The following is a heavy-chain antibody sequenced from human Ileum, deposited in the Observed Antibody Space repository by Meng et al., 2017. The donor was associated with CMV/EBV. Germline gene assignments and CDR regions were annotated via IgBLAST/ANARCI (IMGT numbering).Heavy chain of an antibody. CDR2: TYTGGRT. D-gene: IGHD3-3*01. CDR1: GFSASTKY. CDR3: ATHLNNFGVVAAIDY. Sequence: GGSLRLSCAASGFSASTKYMSWVRQAPGKGLEWVSVTYTGGRTNYGGSVQGRFTVSRDTSNNTLYLQMNSLRAEDTAIYYCATHLNNFGVVAAIDYWGQGTLVTVSS. V-gene: IGHV3-53*01. J-gene: IGHJ4*02.